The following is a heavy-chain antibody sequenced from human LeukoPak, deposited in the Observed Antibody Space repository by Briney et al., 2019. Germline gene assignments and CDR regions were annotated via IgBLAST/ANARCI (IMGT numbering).Heavy chain of an antibody. CDR2: IIPILGIA. CDR3: ASVDYYDSSGWYYAFDI. J-gene: IGHJ3*02. CDR1: GGTFSSYA. D-gene: IGHD3-22*01. Sequence: SVKGSCKASGGTFSSYAISWVRQAPGQGLEWMGRIIPILGIANYAQKFQGRVTITADKSTSTAYMELSSLRSEDTAVYYCASVDYYDSSGWYYAFDIWGQGTMVTVSS. V-gene: IGHV1-69*04.